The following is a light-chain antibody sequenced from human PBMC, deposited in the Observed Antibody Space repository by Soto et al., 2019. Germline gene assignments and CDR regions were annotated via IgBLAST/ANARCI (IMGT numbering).Light chain of an antibody. CDR3: CSYTSSSPHV. CDR1: SSDVGGYNF. Sequence: QSALTQPASVSGSPGQSITISCTGTSSDVGGYNFVSWYQQHPGKVPKLMIFDVNRRPSGGSDRFSGSKSGNTAALTISGVQAEDEGDYYCCSYTSSSPHVFGSGTKVTVL. CDR2: DVN. J-gene: IGLJ1*01. V-gene: IGLV2-14*03.